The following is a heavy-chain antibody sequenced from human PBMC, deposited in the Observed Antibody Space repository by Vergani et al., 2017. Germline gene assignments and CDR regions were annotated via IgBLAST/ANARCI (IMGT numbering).Heavy chain of an antibody. CDR3: AVRRTDYWYFYL. D-gene: IGHD1-14*01. J-gene: IGHJ2*01. Sequence: EVQLVESGGGLVQPGGSLRLSCAASGFSLSLLWMSWVRQAPEKGLEWVAHISPDGSATSYVDSVKGRFTISRDNTKNSLYLQMNSLRAEDTAVYYCAVRRTDYWYFYLWGRGTLATVSS. V-gene: IGHV3-7*01. CDR1: GFSLSLLW. CDR2: ISPDGSAT.